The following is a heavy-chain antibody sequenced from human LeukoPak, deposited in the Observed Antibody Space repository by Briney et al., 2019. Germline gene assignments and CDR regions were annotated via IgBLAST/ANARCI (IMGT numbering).Heavy chain of an antibody. CDR2: ISSSSSTI. J-gene: IGHJ4*02. CDR3: ATYSGSRDGFDS. V-gene: IGHV3-48*02. D-gene: IGHD6-13*01. Sequence: PGVSLRLSCAASGFTFSSYSMNWVRQAPGKGLEWVSYISSSSSTIYYADSVQGRFTISRDNANNSLYLQMFSLRDEDTAVYYCATYSGSRDGFDSWGQGTLVTASS. CDR1: GFTFSSYS.